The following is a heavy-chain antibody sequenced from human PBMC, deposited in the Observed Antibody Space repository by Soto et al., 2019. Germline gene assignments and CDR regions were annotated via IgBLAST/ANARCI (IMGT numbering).Heavy chain of an antibody. V-gene: IGHV3-7*04. J-gene: IGHJ3*02. Sequence: EVQLVESGGGLVQPGGSLRLSCAASEFTFSGHWMTWVHQAPGTGLEWVANIDRDGDEKFYANSVKGRFTIARDNVKNSLYLQMNSLRAVDTAVYYCVREALWFGRDDAFDTWGQGTMVIVSS. CDR2: IDRDGDEK. CDR3: VREALWFGRDDAFDT. D-gene: IGHD3-10*01. CDR1: EFTFSGHW.